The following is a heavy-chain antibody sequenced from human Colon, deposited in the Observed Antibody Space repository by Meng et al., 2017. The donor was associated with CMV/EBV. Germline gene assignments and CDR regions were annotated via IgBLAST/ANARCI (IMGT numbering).Heavy chain of an antibody. CDR3: AREKDIVVVPAAIFGPGHGIDV. Sequence: SVKVTCKASGGTFSSYGITWVRQAPGQGLEWMGAILPIFRRANYAQKFQGRVTITTDESTSTAYMELSSLRFEDTAVYYCAREKDIVVVPAAIFGPGHGIDVWGQGTTVTVSS. J-gene: IGHJ6*02. V-gene: IGHV1-69*05. CDR1: GGTFSSYG. D-gene: IGHD2-2*01. CDR2: ILPIFRRA.